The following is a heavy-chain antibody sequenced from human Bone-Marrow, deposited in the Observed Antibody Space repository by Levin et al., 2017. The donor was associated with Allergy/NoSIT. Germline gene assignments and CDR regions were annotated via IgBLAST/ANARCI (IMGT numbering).Heavy chain of an antibody. V-gene: IGHV3-23*01. CDR3: AKFPSAWPPYSDYDQGYFDY. CDR1: GFTFNSYA. D-gene: IGHD5-12*01. J-gene: IGHJ4*02. CDR2: ISASGGMT. Sequence: GESLKISCAVSGFTFNSYAMSWVRRAPGKGLEWVSVISASGGMTYYGNSVQGRFTISRDNSKNTLYLQMNSLRVADTAVYYCAKFPSAWPPYSDYDQGYFDYWGQGALVTVSS.